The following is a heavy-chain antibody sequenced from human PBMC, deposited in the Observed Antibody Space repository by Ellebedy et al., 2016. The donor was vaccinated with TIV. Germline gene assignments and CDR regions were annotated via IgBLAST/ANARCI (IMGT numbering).Heavy chain of an antibody. V-gene: IGHV3-30*03. J-gene: IGHJ5*02. D-gene: IGHD3-10*01. CDR1: GFIFSNYG. CDR2: IFYDGSKR. CDR3: AREIWFGELRDWFDP. Sequence: GESLKISCVGSGFIFSNYGVHWVRQAPGKGLEWVAAIFYDGSKRYHADSVKGRLTISRDTSKNTVYLQMNSLRVEDTAVYYCAREIWFGELRDWFDPWGQGTQVTVSS.